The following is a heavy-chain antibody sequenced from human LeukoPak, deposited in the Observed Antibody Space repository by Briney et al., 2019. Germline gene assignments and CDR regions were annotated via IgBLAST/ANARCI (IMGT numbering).Heavy chain of an antibody. J-gene: IGHJ6*03. CDR2: INPNSGGT. D-gene: IGHD3-10*01. CDR1: GYTFTGYY. V-gene: IGHV1-2*02. CDR3: GGGEVRGVIGYYYYYMDV. Sequence: ASVKVSCKASGYTFTGYYMHWVRQAPGQGLEWMGWINPNSGGTNYAQKFQGRVTMTRDTSISTAYMELSSLRSEATAVYYCGGGEVRGVIGYYYYYMDVWGKGTTVTVSS.